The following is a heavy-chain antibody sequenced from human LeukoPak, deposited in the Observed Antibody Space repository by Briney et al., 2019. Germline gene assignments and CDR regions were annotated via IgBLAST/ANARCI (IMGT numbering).Heavy chain of an antibody. V-gene: IGHV5-51*01. D-gene: IGHD3-10*01. J-gene: IGHJ3*02. CDR3: ARHSYYGSGSHYNLDAFDI. CDR2: IHPGDSDT. CDR1: GYTFTNYW. Sequence: GESLKISCKGSGYTFTNYWIGWVRQVPGKGLEWMGIIHPGDSDTRYSPSFQGQVTISVDKSISTAYLQWSSLRASDTAMYYCARHSYYGSGSHYNLDAFDIWGQGTMVTVSS.